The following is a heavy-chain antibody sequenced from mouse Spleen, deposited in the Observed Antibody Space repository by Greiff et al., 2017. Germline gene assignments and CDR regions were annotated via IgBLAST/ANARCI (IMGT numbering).Heavy chain of an antibody. V-gene: IGHV12-3*01. J-gene: IGHJ3*01. Sequence: VQLQQSGPGLVKPSQSLFLTCSITGFPITSGYYWIWIRQSPGKPLEWMGYITHSGETFYNPSLQSPISITRETSKNQFFLQLNSVTTEDTAMYYCAGDRRGDGGFAYWGQGTLVTVSA. D-gene: IGHD3-3*01. CDR2: ITHSGET. CDR1: GFPITSGYY. CDR3: AGDRRGDGGFAY.